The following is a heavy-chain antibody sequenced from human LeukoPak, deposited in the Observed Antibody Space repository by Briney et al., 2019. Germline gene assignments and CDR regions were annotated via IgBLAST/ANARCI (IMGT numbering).Heavy chain of an antibody. CDR1: GGSISSYY. CDR2: IYYSGST. D-gene: IGHD3-22*01. CDR3: ASNRGYYYDSTSAFDI. J-gene: IGHJ3*02. Sequence: PSETLSLTCTVSGGSISSYYWSWIRQPPGKGLEWIGYIYYSGSTNYNPSLKSRLTISVDTSKNQFSLKLSSVTAADTAVYYCASNRGYYYDSTSAFDIWGQGTMVTVSS. V-gene: IGHV4-59*01.